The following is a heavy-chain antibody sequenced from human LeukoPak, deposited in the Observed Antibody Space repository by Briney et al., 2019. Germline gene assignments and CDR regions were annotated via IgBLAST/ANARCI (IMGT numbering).Heavy chain of an antibody. CDR2: IWYDGGNK. J-gene: IGHJ3*02. CDR3: AKDRYCSGGSCYYDAFDI. D-gene: IGHD2-15*01. Sequence: GGSLRLSCAASGFTFSSYGMHWVRQAPGKGLEWVAVIWYDGGNKYYADSVKGRFTISRDNSKNTLYLQMNSLRAEDTAMYYCAKDRYCSGGSCYYDAFDIWGQGTMVTVSS. CDR1: GFTFSSYG. V-gene: IGHV3-30*02.